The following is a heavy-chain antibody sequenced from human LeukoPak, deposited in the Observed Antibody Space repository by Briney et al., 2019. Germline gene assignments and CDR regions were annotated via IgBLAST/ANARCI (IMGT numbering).Heavy chain of an antibody. V-gene: IGHV4-39*07. CDR3: AKGIDYSYYYYYMDV. J-gene: IGHJ6*03. Sequence: SETLSLTCTVSGGSISSSSYYWGWIRQPPGKGLEWIGSIYYSGSTYYNPSLKSRVTISVDTSKNQFSLKLSSVTAADTALYYCAKGIDYSYYYYYMDVWGKGTTVTISS. CDR2: IYYSGST. D-gene: IGHD4-11*01. CDR1: GGSISSSSYY.